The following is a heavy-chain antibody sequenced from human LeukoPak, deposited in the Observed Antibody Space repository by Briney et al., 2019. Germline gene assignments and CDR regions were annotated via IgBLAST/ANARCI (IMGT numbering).Heavy chain of an antibody. V-gene: IGHV3-30*04. J-gene: IGHJ4*02. CDR3: ARDRSRYFDWLFDY. CDR1: GFTFSSYA. D-gene: IGHD3-9*01. Sequence: GGSLRLSCAASGFTFSSYAMHWVRQAPGKGLEWVAVISYDGSNKYYADSVKGRFTISRDNSKNTLYLQMNSLRAEDTVVYYCARDRSRYFDWLFDYWGQGTLVTVSS. CDR2: ISYDGSNK.